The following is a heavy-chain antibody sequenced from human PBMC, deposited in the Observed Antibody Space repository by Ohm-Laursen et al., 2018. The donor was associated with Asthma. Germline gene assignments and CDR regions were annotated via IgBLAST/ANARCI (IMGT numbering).Heavy chain of an antibody. Sequence: SLRLSCTAPGFTFSNYWMHWVRQAPGKGLVWVSRITSDGSSTTYADSVKGRFTISRDNAKNTLFLQMNSLRHEDTAVYYCARVAGIPPRWGQGTLVTVSS. CDR1: GFTFSNYW. CDR3: ARVAGIPPR. D-gene: IGHD1-14*01. CDR2: ITSDGSST. V-gene: IGHV3-74*01. J-gene: IGHJ4*02.